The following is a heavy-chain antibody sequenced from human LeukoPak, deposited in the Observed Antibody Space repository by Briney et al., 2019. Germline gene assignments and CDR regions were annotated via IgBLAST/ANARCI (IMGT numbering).Heavy chain of an antibody. D-gene: IGHD2-2*01. Sequence: PGGSLRLSCAASGFTFSDYYMSWIRQAPGRGLEWVSYISSSGSTIYYADSVKGRFTISRDNAKNSLYLQMNSLRAEDTAVYYCARDSDIVVAFDYWGQGTLVTVSS. J-gene: IGHJ4*02. CDR1: GFTFSDYY. CDR2: ISSSGSTI. V-gene: IGHV3-11*04. CDR3: ARDSDIVVAFDY.